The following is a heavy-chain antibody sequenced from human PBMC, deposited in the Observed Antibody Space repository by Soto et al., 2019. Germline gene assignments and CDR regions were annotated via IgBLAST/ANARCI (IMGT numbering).Heavy chain of an antibody. D-gene: IGHD3-10*01. CDR3: AREGYYGSGSISPLDY. J-gene: IGHJ4*02. CDR2: INAGNGNT. Sequence: QVQLVQSGAEEKKPGASVKVSCKASGYTFTSYAMHWVRQAPGQRLEWMGWINAGNGNTKYSQKFQGRVTITRDTSASTAYMELSSLRSEDTAVYYCAREGYYGSGSISPLDYWGQGTLVTVSS. V-gene: IGHV1-3*05. CDR1: GYTFTSYA.